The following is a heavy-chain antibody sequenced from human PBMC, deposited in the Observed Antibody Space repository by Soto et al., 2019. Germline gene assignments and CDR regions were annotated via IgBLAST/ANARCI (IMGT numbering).Heavy chain of an antibody. V-gene: IGHV3-30*03. J-gene: IGHJ5*02. CDR3: TLVPAASDT. D-gene: IGHD2-2*01. CDR1: GFTFSSYG. CDR2: ISYDGSNK. Sequence: QVQLVESGGGVVQPGRSLRLSCAASGFTFSSYGMHWVRQAPGKGLEWVAVISYDGSNKYYADSVKGRFTISRDNSKNTLYLQMNSLRAEDTAVYYCTLVPAASDTWGQGTLVTVSS.